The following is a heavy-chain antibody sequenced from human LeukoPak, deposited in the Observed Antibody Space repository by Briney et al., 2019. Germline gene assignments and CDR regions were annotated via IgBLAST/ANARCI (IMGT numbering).Heavy chain of an antibody. CDR2: MNPNSGNT. CDR3: ARVSGGSCFDY. Sequence: GASVKVSCKASGYTFTSYDINWVRQATGQGLEWMGWMNPNSGNTGYAQKFQGRVTMTRNTSISTAYVELSSLRSDDTAVCYCARVSGGSCFDYWGQGTLVTVSS. V-gene: IGHV1-8*01. CDR1: GYTFTSYD. D-gene: IGHD2-15*01. J-gene: IGHJ4*02.